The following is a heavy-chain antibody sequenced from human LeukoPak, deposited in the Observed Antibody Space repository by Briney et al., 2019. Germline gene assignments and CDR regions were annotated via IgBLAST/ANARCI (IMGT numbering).Heavy chain of an antibody. CDR3: ARDLKYYYASGSYSDN. J-gene: IGHJ4*02. Sequence: GGSLRLACVAPGFTFRKAWMNWVRQAPGKGLEWVANIKQDGSEKYYVDSVRGRFTISRDNAKNSLYLQMNSLRAEDTAVYYCARDLKYYYASGSYSDNWGQGTLVTVSS. D-gene: IGHD3-10*01. V-gene: IGHV3-7*05. CDR2: IKQDGSEK. CDR1: GFTFRKAW.